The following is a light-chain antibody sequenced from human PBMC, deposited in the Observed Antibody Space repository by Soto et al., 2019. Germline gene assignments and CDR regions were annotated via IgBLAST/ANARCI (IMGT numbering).Light chain of an antibody. V-gene: IGLV2-14*01. Sequence: QSALTQPASVSGSPGQSITISCTGTSSDVGSYNYVSWYQQHPGKAPKHMIYDVSNRPSGVSNRFSGSKSGNTASLTISGLQAEDEADYYCSSYTSSSTPWVFGGGTKLTVL. CDR1: SSDVGSYNY. CDR3: SSYTSSSTPWV. J-gene: IGLJ2*01. CDR2: DVS.